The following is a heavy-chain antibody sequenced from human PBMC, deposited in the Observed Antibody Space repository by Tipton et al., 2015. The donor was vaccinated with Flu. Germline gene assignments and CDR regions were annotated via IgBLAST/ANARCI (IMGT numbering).Heavy chain of an antibody. CDR2: ISTYNADT. J-gene: IGHJ5*02. D-gene: IGHD3-16*01. CDR1: GYIFTKYA. V-gene: IGHV1-18*01. CDR3: AKDWGLGSEDVFDP. Sequence: QLVQSGPEVKKPGASVKVSCKASGYIFTKYAINWVRQAPGQGLEWMGWISTYNADTKYAQKIQGRITMTTDTSTSTAYMEVRSLRSDDTAVYYCAKDWGLGSEDVFDPWGQGTLVTVSS.